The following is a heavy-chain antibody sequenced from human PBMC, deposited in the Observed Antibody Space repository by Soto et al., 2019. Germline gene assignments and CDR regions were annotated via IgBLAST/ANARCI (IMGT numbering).Heavy chain of an antibody. Sequence: EVQLLESGGGLVQPGGSLRLSCAASGFTFSSYAMSWVRQAPGKGLEWVSAISGSGGSTYYADSVKGRFTISRDNSKNTVYLQMNSVRAEDTAVYYCANVVTDDFWSGYYKAWWYFDLWGRGTLVTVSS. J-gene: IGHJ2*01. V-gene: IGHV3-23*01. CDR2: ISGSGGST. CDR1: GFTFSSYA. CDR3: ANVVTDDFWSGYYKAWWYFDL. D-gene: IGHD3-3*01.